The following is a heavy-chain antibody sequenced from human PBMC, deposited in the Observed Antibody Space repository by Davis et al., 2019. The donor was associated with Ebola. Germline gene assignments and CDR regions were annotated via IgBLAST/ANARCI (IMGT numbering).Heavy chain of an antibody. CDR3: ARGSIGVIIRWFNP. CDR1: GYSFTSHW. J-gene: IGHJ5*02. V-gene: IGHV5-51*01. CDR2: IYPGDSDT. Sequence: PCKGSGYSFTSHWIGWVRQMLGKDLEWMRIIYPGDSDTRYSPSFQGQVTISADKSISTAYLQWSSLKASDTAMYYFARGSIGVIIRWFNPWGQGTLVTVSS. D-gene: IGHD3-3*01.